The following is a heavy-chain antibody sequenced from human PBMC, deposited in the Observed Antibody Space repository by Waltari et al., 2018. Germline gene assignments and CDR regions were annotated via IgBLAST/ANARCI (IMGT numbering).Heavy chain of an antibody. Sequence: QVQLQQWGAGLLKPSETLSLTCAVYGWSFSGYYLTWISQPPGKGVEWLGESNHSGSTNYNPSLKSRVTISVDTSKNQFSLKLSSVTAADTAVYYCARGNPSRTIAAAEGDWGQGTLVTVSS. D-gene: IGHD6-13*01. CDR2: SNHSGST. J-gene: IGHJ4*02. V-gene: IGHV4-34*01. CDR3: ARGNPSRTIAAAEGD. CDR1: GWSFSGYY.